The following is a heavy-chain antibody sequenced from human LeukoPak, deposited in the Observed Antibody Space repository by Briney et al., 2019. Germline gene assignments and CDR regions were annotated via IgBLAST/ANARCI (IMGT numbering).Heavy chain of an antibody. CDR3: AKGITSSSWYSQFDY. V-gene: IGHV3-21*04. CDR2: ISSSSSYI. D-gene: IGHD6-13*01. J-gene: IGHJ4*02. Sequence: GGSLRLSCAASGFTFSSYSMNWVRQAPGKGVEWVSSISSSSSYIYYADSVKGRFTISRDNSKNTLYLQMNSLRAEDTALYYCAKGITSSSWYSQFDYWGQGTLVPVSS. CDR1: GFTFSSYS.